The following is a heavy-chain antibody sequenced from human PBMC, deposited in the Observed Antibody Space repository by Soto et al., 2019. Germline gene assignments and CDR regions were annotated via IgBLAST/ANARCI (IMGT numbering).Heavy chain of an antibody. CDR2: IYYSGST. J-gene: IGHJ4*02. V-gene: IGHV4-31*03. CDR3: ARGGIYDYIWGSYRHFDY. CDR1: GGSISSGGYY. Sequence: QVQLQESGPGLVKPSQTLSLTCTVSGGSISSGGYYWSWIRQHPGKGLEWIGYIYYSGSTYYNPSLKSRVTISVDTSKNQFSLKLSSVTAADTAVYYCARGGIYDYIWGSYRHFDYWGQETLVTVSS. D-gene: IGHD3-16*02.